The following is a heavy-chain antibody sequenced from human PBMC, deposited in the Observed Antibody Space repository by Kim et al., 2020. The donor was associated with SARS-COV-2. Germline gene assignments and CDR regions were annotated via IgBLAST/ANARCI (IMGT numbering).Heavy chain of an antibody. Sequence: AASVKGRFTISRDNSRNTLYLQMNSLGAEDTAVYYCANPTKSGISVAGGAYWGRGTLVTVSS. CDR3: ANPTKSGISVAGGAY. V-gene: IGHV3-23*01. J-gene: IGHJ4*02. D-gene: IGHD6-19*01.